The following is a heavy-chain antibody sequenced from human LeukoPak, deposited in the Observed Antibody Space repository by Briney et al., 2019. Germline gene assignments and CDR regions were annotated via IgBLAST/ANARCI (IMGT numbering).Heavy chain of an antibody. J-gene: IGHJ4*02. CDR3: ARESITIFGVVID. CDR1: GFTFSSYS. D-gene: IGHD3-3*01. Sequence: GGSVRLSCAASGFTFSSYSMNWVRQAPGKGLEWVSSISSSSSYIYYADSVKGRFTISRDNAKNSLYLQMNSLRAEDTAVYYCARESITIFGVVIDWGQGTLVTVSS. V-gene: IGHV3-21*01. CDR2: ISSSSSYI.